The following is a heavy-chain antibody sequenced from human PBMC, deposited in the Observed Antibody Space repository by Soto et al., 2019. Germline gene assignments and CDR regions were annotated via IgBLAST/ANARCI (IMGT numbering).Heavy chain of an antibody. CDR1: GSAFSNYA. J-gene: IGHJ6*02. CDR3: AKGPCRTGSCYGREDV. V-gene: IGHV3-23*01. D-gene: IGHD2-15*01. CDR2: ITGGGDST. Sequence: EVQLLESGGGLVQPGGSLRLSCAASGSAFSNYAMSWVRQAPGKGLEWVSAITGGGDSTFYADSVKGRFTISRDNTKNTLHLQMDSLRAYDTALYYCAKGPCRTGSCYGREDVWGQGTTVIVSS.